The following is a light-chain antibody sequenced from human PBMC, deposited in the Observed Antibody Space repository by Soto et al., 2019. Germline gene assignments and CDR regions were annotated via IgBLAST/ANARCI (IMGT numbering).Light chain of an antibody. CDR3: CSFAGSSIND. CDR2: EGS. J-gene: IGLJ1*01. Sequence: QSVLTQPASVSGSPGQSITISCTRISSDVGTYNLVSWYQHHPGKAPKLMIYEGSKRPSGVSDRFSGSKSGNTASLTISGLQAEDEADYYCCSFAGSSINDFGTGTKVTVL. CDR1: SSDVGTYNL. V-gene: IGLV2-23*01.